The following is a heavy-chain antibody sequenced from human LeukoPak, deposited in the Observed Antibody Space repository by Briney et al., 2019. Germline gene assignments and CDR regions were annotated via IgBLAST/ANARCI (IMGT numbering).Heavy chain of an antibody. CDR1: GFTLSSYG. J-gene: IGHJ4*02. CDR2: IKQDGSEK. V-gene: IGHV3-7*03. Sequence: PGGSLRLSCAASGFTLSSYGMSWVRQAPGKGLEWVANIKQDGSEKYYVDSVKGRFTVSRDNAENSLYLQMSSLRAEDTAVYYCARLTQLARGRYWGQGTLVTVSS. CDR3: ARLTQLARGRY. D-gene: IGHD6-6*01.